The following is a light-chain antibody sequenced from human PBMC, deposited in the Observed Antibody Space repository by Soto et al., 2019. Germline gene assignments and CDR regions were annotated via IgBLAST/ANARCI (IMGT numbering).Light chain of an antibody. CDR1: QTLVHSDGNTY. J-gene: IGKJ4*01. CDR2: KIS. CDR3: MQATQFPLS. V-gene: IGKV2-24*01. Sequence: DVLVTKDPRSGPVPLGRPAPISCKLNQTLVHSDGNTYLSWLQQRPGQPPRLLIYKISNRFSGVPDRFSGSGAGTDFTLKISRVEADDVGTYYCMQATQFPLSFGGGTKVDIK.